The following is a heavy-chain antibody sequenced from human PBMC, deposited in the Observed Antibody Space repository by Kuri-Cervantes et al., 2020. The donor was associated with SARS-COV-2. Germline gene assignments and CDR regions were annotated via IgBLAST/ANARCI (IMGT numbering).Heavy chain of an antibody. Sequence: SCKGSGYSFTSYWFGWVRQMPGKGLEWMGIIYPGDSDTRYSPSFQGQVTISADKSISTAYLQWSSLKASDTAMSYCAMTRRGELNPLDSWGQGTLVTVSS. CDR3: AMTRRGELNPLDS. D-gene: IGHD1-26*01. CDR1: GYSFTSYW. V-gene: IGHV5-51*01. J-gene: IGHJ4*02. CDR2: IYPGDSDT.